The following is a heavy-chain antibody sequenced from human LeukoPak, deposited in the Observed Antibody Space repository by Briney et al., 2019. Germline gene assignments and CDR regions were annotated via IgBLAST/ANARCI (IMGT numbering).Heavy chain of an antibody. CDR2: IYTSGST. Sequence: SQTLSLTCTVSGGSISSGSYYWSWIRQPAGKGLEWIGRIYTSGSTNYNPSLKSRVTISVDTSKNQFSLKLSSVTAADTAVYYCAGDRQWDPRDYYYYMDVWGKGTTVTVSS. CDR3: AGDRQWDPRDYYYYMDV. J-gene: IGHJ6*03. V-gene: IGHV4-61*02. D-gene: IGHD1-26*01. CDR1: GGSISSGSYY.